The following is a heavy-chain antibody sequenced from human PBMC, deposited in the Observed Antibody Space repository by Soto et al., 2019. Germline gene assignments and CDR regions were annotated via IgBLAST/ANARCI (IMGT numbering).Heavy chain of an antibody. Sequence: QVQLVESGGGVVQPGRSLRLSCAASGFTFSSYGMHWVRQAPGKGLEWVAVIWYDGSNKYYVDSVKGRFTISRDNSKNTLYLQMNSLRAEDTAVYYCARQAMAGYFDYWGQGTLVTVSS. J-gene: IGHJ4*02. CDR1: GFTFSSYG. D-gene: IGHD6-19*01. CDR3: ARQAMAGYFDY. V-gene: IGHV3-33*01. CDR2: IWYDGSNK.